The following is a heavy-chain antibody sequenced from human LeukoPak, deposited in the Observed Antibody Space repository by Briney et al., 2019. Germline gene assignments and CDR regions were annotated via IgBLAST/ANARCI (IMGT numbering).Heavy chain of an antibody. CDR2: IYSGGST. Sequence: GGSLRLSCAASGFTVSSNYMSWVRQAPGKGLEWVSVIYSGGSTYYADSVKGRFTISRDNSKNTLYLQMNSPRAEDTAVYYCARAGSGGLLGYWGQGTLVTVSS. J-gene: IGHJ4*02. CDR3: ARAGSGGLLGY. D-gene: IGHD2-8*02. CDR1: GFTVSSNY. V-gene: IGHV3-66*01.